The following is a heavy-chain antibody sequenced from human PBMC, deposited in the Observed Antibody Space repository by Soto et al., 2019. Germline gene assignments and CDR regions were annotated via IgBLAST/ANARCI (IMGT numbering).Heavy chain of an antibody. CDR3: ARGGEGGDYGDAFDI. D-gene: IGHD4-17*01. CDR2: INHSGST. Sequence: QVQLQQWGAGLLKPSETLSLTCAVYGGSFSGYYWSWIRQPPGKGLEWIGEINHSGSTNYNPSLKSRVPISVDTSKNQFSLRLSSVTAADTAVYYCARGGEGGDYGDAFDIWGQGTMVTVSS. CDR1: GGSFSGYY. J-gene: IGHJ3*02. V-gene: IGHV4-34*01.